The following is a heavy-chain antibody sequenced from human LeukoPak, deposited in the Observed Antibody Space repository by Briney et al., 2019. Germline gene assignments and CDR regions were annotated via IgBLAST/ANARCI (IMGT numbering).Heavy chain of an antibody. CDR3: ARESVVVGSSYYLDY. CDR1: GGSISSYY. J-gene: IGHJ4*01. V-gene: IGHV4-59*01. Sequence: SETLSLTCTVSGGSISSYYWSWIRQPPGKGLEWIGYIYYSGSTNYNPSLKSRVTISVDTSKNQFSLTMNSVTAADTAIYYCARESVVVGSSYYLDYWGHGTLVTVSS. CDR2: IYYSGST. D-gene: IGHD2-15*01.